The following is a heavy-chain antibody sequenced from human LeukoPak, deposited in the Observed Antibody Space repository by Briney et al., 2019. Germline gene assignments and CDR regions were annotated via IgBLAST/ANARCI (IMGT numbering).Heavy chain of an antibody. D-gene: IGHD2-8*01. Sequence: SETLSLTCAAYGGSFSGYYWSWIRQPPGKGLEWIGEINHSESTNYNPSLKSRVTVSVDTSKNQFSLKLTSVTAADTAVYYCATRPDGPGWFDPWGQGTLVTVSS. CDR1: GGSFSGYY. V-gene: IGHV4-34*01. CDR3: ATRPDGPGWFDP. J-gene: IGHJ5*02. CDR2: INHSEST.